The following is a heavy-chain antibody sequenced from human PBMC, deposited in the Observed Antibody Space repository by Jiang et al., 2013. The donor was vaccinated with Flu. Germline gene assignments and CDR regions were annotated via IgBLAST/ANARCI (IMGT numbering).Heavy chain of an antibody. D-gene: IGHD2/OR15-2a*01. CDR3: ARQQGSTFAY. V-gene: IGHV6-1*01. Sequence: TLSLTCAISGDSVSTNTVAWNWIRQSPSRGLEWLGRTYYTSMWYNDYAISVRSRITITPDTSKNQVTLQLTSVTPEDTAVYFCARQQGSTFAYWGQGTLVTVSS. CDR2: TYYTSMWYN. J-gene: IGHJ4*02. CDR1: GDSVSTNTVA.